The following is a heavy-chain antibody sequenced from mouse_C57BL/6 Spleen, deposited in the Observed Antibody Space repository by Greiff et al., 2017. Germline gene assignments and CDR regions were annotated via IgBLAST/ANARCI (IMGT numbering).Heavy chain of an antibody. CDR1: GLSLTSYG. J-gene: IGHJ4*01. Sequence: VKLMESGPGLVQPSQSLSITCPVSGLSLTSYGVHWVRQSPGKGLAWLGVIWSGGSTDYNAAFISRLSISKDNTKSQVFFKMNSRQADDTAIYYCARAGYYGSSKDYWGQGTSVTVSS. V-gene: IGHV2-2*01. CDR2: IWSGGST. D-gene: IGHD1-1*01. CDR3: ARAGYYGSSKDY.